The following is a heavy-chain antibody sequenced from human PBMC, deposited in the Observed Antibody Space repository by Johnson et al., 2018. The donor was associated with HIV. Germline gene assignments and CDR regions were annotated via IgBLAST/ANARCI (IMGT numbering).Heavy chain of an antibody. Sequence: VQLVESGGGLVKPGGSLRISCAGSGFTFSNVWMSWVRQVPGKGLEWVGHIKTKTDGGTTDYAAPVKGRFSMSRDDSKNMLYLQMNSLRAEDTAVYYCARDRSTPQPYYCAKDRQWGPRDAFDIWGQGTMVTVSS. V-gene: IGHV3-15*01. J-gene: IGHJ3*02. CDR1: GFTFSNVW. CDR2: IKTKTDGGTT. D-gene: IGHD3-10*01. CDR3: ARDRSTPQPYYCAKDRQWGPRDAFDI.